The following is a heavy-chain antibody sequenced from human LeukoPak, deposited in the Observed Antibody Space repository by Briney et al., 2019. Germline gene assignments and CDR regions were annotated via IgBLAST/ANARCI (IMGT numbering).Heavy chain of an antibody. D-gene: IGHD2-2*01. CDR2: INHSGST. J-gene: IGHJ6*02. CDR1: GGSFRGYY. V-gene: IGHV4-34*01. Sequence: SETLSLTCAVYGGSFRGYYWSWIRQPPGKGLEWIGEINHSGSTNYNPSLKSRVTISVDTSKNQFSLKLSSVTAADTAVYYCARGGGIVVVPAAPPNYGMDVWGQGTTVTVSS. CDR3: ARGGGIVVVPAAPPNYGMDV.